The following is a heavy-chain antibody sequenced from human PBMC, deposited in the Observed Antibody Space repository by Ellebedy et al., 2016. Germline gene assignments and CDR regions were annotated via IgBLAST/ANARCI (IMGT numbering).Heavy chain of an antibody. Sequence: GGSLRLXXAPSGLTVSSFFMGWVRRAPGKGLEWVATISAGGETTYLADSVRGRFTVSRDNSKSILYLHMNNLRADDTAVYYCRPGHYANLWGHGTLVTVSS. CDR1: GLTVSSFF. CDR2: ISAGGETT. D-gene: IGHD4-17*01. J-gene: IGHJ5*02. V-gene: IGHV3-23*01. CDR3: RPGHYANL.